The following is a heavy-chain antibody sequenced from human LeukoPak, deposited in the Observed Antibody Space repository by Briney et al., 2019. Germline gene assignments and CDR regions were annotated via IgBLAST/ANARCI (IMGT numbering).Heavy chain of an antibody. CDR2: IFYSGST. CDR1: AGSISSGGYY. V-gene: IGHV4-31*03. Sequence: PSQSLSLTCIVAAGSISSGGYYWSWIRQHPWKGLEGIGYIFYSGSTYYNPSLKSRITLSVDTSNNHFSLKLSYVTAADTAVYYCARGRYCSSTSCLYFDYWGQGNLVTVT. D-gene: IGHD2-2*01. J-gene: IGHJ4*02. CDR3: ARGRYCSSTSCLYFDY.